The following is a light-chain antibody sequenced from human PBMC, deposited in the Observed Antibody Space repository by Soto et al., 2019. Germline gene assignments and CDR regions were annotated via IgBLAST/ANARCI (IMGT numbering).Light chain of an antibody. Sequence: QSALTQPASVSGSPGQSITISCTGTSSDVGGYNYVSWYQQHPGKAPKLMIYDVSNRPSGVSNRFSGSKSGNTASLTISGLQADDEDDYYCSSYTSSSTPVFGTGTKLTVL. CDR3: SSYTSSSTPV. CDR2: DVS. J-gene: IGLJ1*01. V-gene: IGLV2-14*01. CDR1: SSDVGGYNY.